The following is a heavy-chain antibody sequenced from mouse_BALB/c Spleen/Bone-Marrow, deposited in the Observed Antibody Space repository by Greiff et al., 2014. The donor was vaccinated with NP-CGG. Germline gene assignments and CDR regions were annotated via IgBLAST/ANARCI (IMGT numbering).Heavy chain of an antibody. CDR2: ILPGRGRR. V-gene: IGHV1-9*01. J-gene: IGHJ4*01. Sequence: QVQLQQSGAELMRPGASVKISCKASGYTFTNYWIEWVKRRPGHGLEWIGEILPGRGRRNYNEKFKGKATFALDTSSNTSYMQLSSLTSEDSAVYYCARKGALRAMDYWGQGSSVTVSS. CDR3: ARKGALRAMDY. CDR1: GYTFTNYW.